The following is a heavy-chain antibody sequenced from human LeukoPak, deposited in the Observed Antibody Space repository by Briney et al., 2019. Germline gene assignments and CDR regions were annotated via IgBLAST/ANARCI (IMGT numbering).Heavy chain of an antibody. CDR1: GFTFSDAW. CDR2: TKSRADGGTP. CDR3: ATQGSLDAFDI. V-gene: IGHV3-15*01. J-gene: IGHJ3*02. Sequence: PGGSLRLSCAASGFTFSDAWMIWVRQAPGKGLEWVGRTKSRADGGTPDYAAPVTGRFTISRDDSNGTLFLQMNSLTTEDTAVYYCATQGSLDAFDIWGQGTMVIVSS.